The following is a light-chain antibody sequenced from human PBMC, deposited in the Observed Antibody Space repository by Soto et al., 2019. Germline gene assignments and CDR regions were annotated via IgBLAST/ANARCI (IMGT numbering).Light chain of an antibody. CDR2: GAS. Sequence: EIVMTQSPATLSVSPGERATLSCTASQSVSSNLAWYQPKPGLAPGLLIYGASTRATGVPARFSGSGSGTELTLTSSSRQSEDFAVYDWQKHDNWPLTVGGGTKVDVK. J-gene: IGKJ4*01. CDR1: QSVSSN. CDR3: QKHDNWPLT. V-gene: IGKV3-15*01.